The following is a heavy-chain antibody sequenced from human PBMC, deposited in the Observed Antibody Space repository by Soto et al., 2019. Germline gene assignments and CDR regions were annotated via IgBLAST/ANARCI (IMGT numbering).Heavy chain of an antibody. CDR3: AKDKLETLNSGYDR. Sequence: GGSLRLSCAASGFTFDDYAMHWVRQAPGKGLEWVSGISWNSGSIGYADSVKGRFTISRDNAKNSLYLQMNSLRAEDTALYYCAKDKLETLNSGYDRWGQGTLVTVSS. D-gene: IGHD5-12*01. J-gene: IGHJ4*02. CDR1: GFTFDDYA. V-gene: IGHV3-9*01. CDR2: ISWNSGSI.